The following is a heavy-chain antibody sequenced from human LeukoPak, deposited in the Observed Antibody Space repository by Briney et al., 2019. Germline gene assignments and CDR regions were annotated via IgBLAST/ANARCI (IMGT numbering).Heavy chain of an antibody. D-gene: IGHD2-15*01. J-gene: IGHJ6*02. Sequence: KPSETLSLTCTVSGGSIGSYYWSWIRQPPGKGLEWIGYIYYSGSTNYNPSLKSRVTISVDTSKNQFSLKLSSVTAADTAVYYCARSSRADYYYYYGMDVWGQGTTVTVSS. CDR2: IYYSGST. CDR3: ARSSRADYYYYYGMDV. CDR1: GGSIGSYY. V-gene: IGHV4-59*01.